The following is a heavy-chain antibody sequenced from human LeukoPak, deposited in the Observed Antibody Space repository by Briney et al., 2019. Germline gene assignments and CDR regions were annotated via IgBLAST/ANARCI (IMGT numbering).Heavy chain of an antibody. V-gene: IGHV3-48*01. D-gene: IGHD5-18*01. CDR1: GFMFSNYN. CDR2: ISSSGSTA. J-gene: IGHJ4*02. CDR3: ARDPLYTYGYFDY. Sequence: PGGSLRLSCAASGFMFSNYNMNWVRQAPGKGLEWVSNISSSGSTALYADSVKGRFTISRDNAKNSLYLQMSSLRVEDTAVYYCARDPLYTYGYFDYWGLGTLVTVSS.